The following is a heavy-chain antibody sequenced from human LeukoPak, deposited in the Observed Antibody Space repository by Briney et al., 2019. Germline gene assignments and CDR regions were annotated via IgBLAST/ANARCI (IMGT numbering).Heavy chain of an antibody. Sequence: ASVTVSCKASGYTFTGYYMHWLRQAPAQGLEWMGRINTNSGGTKYAQKFQVRVTVTRDKSISTAYMELSRLRSDDTAVYYCARGNGYSSNDYWGQGTLVTVSS. CDR2: INTNSGGT. D-gene: IGHD5-24*01. CDR3: ARGNGYSSNDY. J-gene: IGHJ4*02. V-gene: IGHV1-2*06. CDR1: GYTFTGYY.